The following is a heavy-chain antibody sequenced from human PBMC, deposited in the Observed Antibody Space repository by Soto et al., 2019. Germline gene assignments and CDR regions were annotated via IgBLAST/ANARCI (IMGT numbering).Heavy chain of an antibody. J-gene: IGHJ4*02. D-gene: IGHD1-20*01. Sequence: QVQLVESGGGVVQPGRSLRLSCAASGFTFGTYAMHWVRQAPGKGLEWVAVTSYDGGNEHYAASVKGRFTISSDNSKNTLYLQMISLRGEDTAVYYCARGKYDWNDPIDYWGQGTLATVSS. CDR1: GFTFGTYA. CDR2: TSYDGGNE. CDR3: ARGKYDWNDPIDY. V-gene: IGHV3-30*03.